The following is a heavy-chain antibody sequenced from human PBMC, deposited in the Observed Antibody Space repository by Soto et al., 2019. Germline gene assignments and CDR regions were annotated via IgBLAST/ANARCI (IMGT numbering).Heavy chain of an antibody. V-gene: IGHV3-33*01. J-gene: IGHJ4*02. CDR2: IRFDGSNI. CDR1: AVTFTGYG. D-gene: IGHD1-26*01. CDR3: ARDGVGSTAYFGYFDY. Sequence: GGSLRLSCAASAVTFTGYGMHWVRQAPGKGLEWVAVIRFDGSNIYYADSVKGRFTISRDNARNMLYLQMNSLRAEDTAVYYCARDGVGSTAYFGYFDYWALGSLVIVSS.